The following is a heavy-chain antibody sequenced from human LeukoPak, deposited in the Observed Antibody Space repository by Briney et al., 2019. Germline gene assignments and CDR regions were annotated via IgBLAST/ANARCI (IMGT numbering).Heavy chain of an antibody. Sequence: SVKVSCKASGGTFSSYAISWVRQAPGQGLEWMGGIIPIFGTANYAQKFQGRVTITTDESTSTAYMELSSLRSEDTAVYYCARDARRYYDSSGYYDHWGQGTLVTVSS. CDR2: IIPIFGTA. CDR1: GGTFSSYA. CDR3: ARDARRYYDSSGYYDH. V-gene: IGHV1-69*05. J-gene: IGHJ5*02. D-gene: IGHD3-22*01.